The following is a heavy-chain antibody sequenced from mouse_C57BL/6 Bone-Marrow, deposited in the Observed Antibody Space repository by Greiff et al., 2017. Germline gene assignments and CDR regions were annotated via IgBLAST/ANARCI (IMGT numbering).Heavy chain of an antibody. Sequence: VQLKQSGPELVKPGASVKISCKASGYTFTDYYMNWVKQSHGKSLEWIGDINPNNGGTSYNQKFKGKATLTVDKSSSTAYMELRSLTSEDSAVYYCARGKLSWFAYWGQGTLVTVSA. CDR2: INPNNGGT. CDR3: ARGKLSWFAY. V-gene: IGHV1-26*01. CDR1: GYTFTDYY. D-gene: IGHD4-1*01. J-gene: IGHJ3*01.